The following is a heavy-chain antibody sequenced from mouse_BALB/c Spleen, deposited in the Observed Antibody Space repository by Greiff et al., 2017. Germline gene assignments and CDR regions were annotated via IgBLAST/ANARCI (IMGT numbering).Heavy chain of an antibody. Sequence: EVKLMESGPGLVKPSQSLSLTCTVTGYSITSDYAWNWIRQFPGNKLEWMGYISYSGSTSYNPSLKSRISITRDTSKNQFFLQLNSVTTEDTATYYCARYDGYYVYFDVWGAGTTVTVSS. CDR3: ARYDGYYVYFDV. V-gene: IGHV3-2*02. CDR1: GYSITSDYA. CDR2: ISYSGST. J-gene: IGHJ1*01. D-gene: IGHD2-3*01.